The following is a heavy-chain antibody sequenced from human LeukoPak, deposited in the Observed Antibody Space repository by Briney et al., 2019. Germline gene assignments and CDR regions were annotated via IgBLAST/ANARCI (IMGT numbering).Heavy chain of an antibody. Sequence: SETLSLTCAVYGGSLSGYYWGWIRQPPGKGLEWIGSIYYSGSTYYNPSLKSRVTISVDTSKNQFSLKLSSVTAADTAVYYCALNPYYDFWSGYYSSYYFDYWGQGTLVTVSS. CDR1: GGSLSGYY. J-gene: IGHJ4*02. D-gene: IGHD3-3*01. V-gene: IGHV4-39*07. CDR2: IYYSGST. CDR3: ALNPYYDFWSGYYSSYYFDY.